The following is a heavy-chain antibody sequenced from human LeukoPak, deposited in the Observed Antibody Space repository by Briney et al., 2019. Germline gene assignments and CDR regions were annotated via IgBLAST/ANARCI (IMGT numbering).Heavy chain of an antibody. V-gene: IGHV1-2*02. CDR1: GYTFTGFY. D-gene: IGHD6-19*01. CDR2: INPTSGGT. Sequence: GASVKVSCKASGYTFTGFYIHWIRQAPGHGLEWMGWINPTSGGTNYALKFQGRVTMTRDTSIRTAYMELSRRRSDDTAVYYCARVLFYSSGNKSNRVDYWGQGTLVTVSS. J-gene: IGHJ4*02. CDR3: ARVLFYSSGNKSNRVDY.